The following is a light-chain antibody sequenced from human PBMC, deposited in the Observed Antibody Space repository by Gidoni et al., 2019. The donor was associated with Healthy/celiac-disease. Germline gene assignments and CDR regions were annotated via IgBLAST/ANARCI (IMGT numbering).Light chain of an antibody. V-gene: IGKV4-1*01. CDR1: QSVLYSSNNKNY. CDR3: QQYDSTPYT. Sequence: DIAMIPSPDSLSVSLGERATINCKSSQSVLYSSNNKNYLAWYQQKPGQPPKLLIYWASTRESGVPDRFSGSGSGTDFTLTISSLQAEDVAVYYCQQYDSTPYTFXQXTKLEIK. J-gene: IGKJ2*01. CDR2: WAS.